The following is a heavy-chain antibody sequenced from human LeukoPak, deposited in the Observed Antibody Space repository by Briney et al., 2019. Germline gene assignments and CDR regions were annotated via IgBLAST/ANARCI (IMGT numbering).Heavy chain of an antibody. CDR2: ISSSSSNI. CDR1: GFTFSSYS. CDR3: ARDSVRAPDY. Sequence: PGGSLRLSCAASGFTFSSYSMKWVRQAPGKGLEWISYISSSSSNIYYADSVKGRFTISRDNAKNSLYLQMNSLRAEDTAVYYCARDSVRAPDYWGQGTLVTVSS. J-gene: IGHJ4*02. V-gene: IGHV3-48*04.